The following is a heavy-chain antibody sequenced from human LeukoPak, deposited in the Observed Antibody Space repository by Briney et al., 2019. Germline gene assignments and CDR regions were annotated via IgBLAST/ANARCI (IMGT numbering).Heavy chain of an antibody. CDR2: NGGSGGST. J-gene: IGHJ4*02. Sequence: PGGSLRLSCAASRITFSNYAMTWVRQAPGKGLEWVSGNGGSGGSTYYADSVKGRFTISRDNSKNTLYLQMNSLRAEDTAVYYCAKTMGSIFSPSDDWGQGTLVTVSS. CDR3: AKTMGSIFSPSDD. V-gene: IGHV3-23*01. CDR1: RITFSNYA. D-gene: IGHD3-3*01.